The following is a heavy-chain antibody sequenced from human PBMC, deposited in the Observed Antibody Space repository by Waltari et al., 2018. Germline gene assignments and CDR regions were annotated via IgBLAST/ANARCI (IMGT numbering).Heavy chain of an antibody. Sequence: QVQLVQSGAEVKKPGSSVKVSCKASGGTFSSYAISWVRQAPGQGLEWMGGIIPIFGTANYAQKFQGRVTITTDESTSTAYMELSSLRSEDTAVYYCARKYYYGSGSYLAYFDYWGQGTLVTVSS. V-gene: IGHV1-69*05. CDR3: ARKYYYGSGSYLAYFDY. CDR1: GGTFSSYA. CDR2: IIPIFGTA. J-gene: IGHJ4*02. D-gene: IGHD3-10*01.